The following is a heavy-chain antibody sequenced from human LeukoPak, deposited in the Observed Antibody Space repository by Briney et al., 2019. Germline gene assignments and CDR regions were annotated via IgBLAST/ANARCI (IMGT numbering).Heavy chain of an antibody. CDR1: GFTFSIYS. CDR2: ISSSSSYI. J-gene: IGHJ4*02. CDR3: AGDFGYSYGPGFDY. Sequence: GGSLRLSCAASGFTFSIYSMNWLPHAPGKGLEWVSSISSSSSYIYYADSVKGRFTISRDNAKNSLYLQMNSLRAEDTAVYYCAGDFGYSYGPGFDYWGQGTLVTVSS. V-gene: IGHV3-21*01. D-gene: IGHD5-18*01.